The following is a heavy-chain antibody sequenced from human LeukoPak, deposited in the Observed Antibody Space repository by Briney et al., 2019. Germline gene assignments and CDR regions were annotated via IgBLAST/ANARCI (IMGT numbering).Heavy chain of an antibody. Sequence: SVKVSCXASGGTFSSYAISWVRQAPGQGLELMGGIIPIFGTANYAQKFQGRVTITTDESTSTAYMELSSLRSEDTAVDYCARGGDIVVVPDPGTWYFDYWGQGTLVTVSS. CDR2: IIPIFGTA. CDR3: ARGGDIVVVPDPGTWYFDY. J-gene: IGHJ4*02. D-gene: IGHD2-2*01. CDR1: GGTFSSYA. V-gene: IGHV1-69*05.